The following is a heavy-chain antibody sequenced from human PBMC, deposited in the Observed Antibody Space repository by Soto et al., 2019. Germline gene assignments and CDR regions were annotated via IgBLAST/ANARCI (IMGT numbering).Heavy chain of an antibody. V-gene: IGHV3-33*01. CDR2: IWYDGSKK. Sequence: GGSLRLSCAASGFTFSSYGMHWVRQAPGKGLEWVAVIWYDGSKKYCADSVKGRFTISRDNSKNTLNLQMNSLRVEDTAVYYCARGQYSNSGSFACWAQGTLVTVSS. CDR1: GFTFSSYG. J-gene: IGHJ4*02. D-gene: IGHD6-6*01. CDR3: ARGQYSNSGSFAC.